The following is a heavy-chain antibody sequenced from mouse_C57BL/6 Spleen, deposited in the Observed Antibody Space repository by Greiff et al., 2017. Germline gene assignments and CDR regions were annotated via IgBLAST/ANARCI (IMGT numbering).Heavy chain of an antibody. CDR3: SRRGDGNFPFDY. V-gene: IGHV1-69*01. CDR2: IDPPDSYT. CDR1: GYTFTSYW. Sequence: QVQLQQPGAELVMPGASVKLSCKASGYTFTSYWMHWVKQRPGQGLEWIGEIDPPDSYTNFNQKLKGQSTLTVDKSSSTSYMQLSSLSSEDSAVYYCSRRGDGNFPFDYWGQGTTLTVSS. J-gene: IGHJ2*01. D-gene: IGHD2-1*01.